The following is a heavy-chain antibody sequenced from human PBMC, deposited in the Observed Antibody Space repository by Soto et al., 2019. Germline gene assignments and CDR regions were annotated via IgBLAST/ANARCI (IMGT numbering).Heavy chain of an antibody. CDR1: GFIFGSNA. Sequence: EVQLLESGGGLVQPGGSLRLSCAASGFIFGSNAMSWVRQAPGKGLEWVSAISGSGGSTYYADSVKGRSTISRDNSKNTLYLQINSLRVEDTAVYYCAKEDDFWSGYHDYWGQGTLVTVSS. J-gene: IGHJ4*02. D-gene: IGHD3-3*01. CDR3: AKEDDFWSGYHDY. V-gene: IGHV3-23*01. CDR2: ISGSGGST.